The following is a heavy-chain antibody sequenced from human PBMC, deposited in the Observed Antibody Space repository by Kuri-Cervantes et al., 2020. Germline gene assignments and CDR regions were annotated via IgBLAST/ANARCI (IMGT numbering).Heavy chain of an antibody. CDR3: AREPIVVVPAARGLLVVSYGMDV. V-gene: IGHV3-48*02. Sequence: LSLTCAASGFTFSSYSMNLVRQAPGKGLEWVSYINSSSSTIYYADSVKGRFTISRDNAKNSLYLQMNSLRDEDTAVDYCAREPIVVVPAARGLLVVSYGMDVWGQGTTVTVSS. CDR1: GFTFSSYS. J-gene: IGHJ6*02. CDR2: INSSSSTI. D-gene: IGHD2-2*01.